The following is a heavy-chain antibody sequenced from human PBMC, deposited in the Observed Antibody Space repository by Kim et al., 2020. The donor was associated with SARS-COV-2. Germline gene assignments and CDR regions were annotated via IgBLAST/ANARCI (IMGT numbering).Heavy chain of an antibody. J-gene: IGHJ6*02. CDR3: ARGRAGVVPAPVLGLGPYYDFYAMDV. V-gene: IGHV4-34*01. CDR2: INLSGST. D-gene: IGHD3-3*01. Sequence: SETLSLTCAVYGGSVSVYNWSWIRQPPGKGLEWIGEINLSGSTSHSPSLKSRLTISVDASKSQFSLRLKSVTAADTAVYYCARGRAGVVPAPVLGLGPYYDFYAMDVWGQGTAVAVSS. CDR1: GGSVSVYN.